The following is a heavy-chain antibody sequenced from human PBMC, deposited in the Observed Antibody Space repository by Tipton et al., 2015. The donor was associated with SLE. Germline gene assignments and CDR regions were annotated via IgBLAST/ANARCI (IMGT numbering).Heavy chain of an antibody. Sequence: QLVQSGAEVKKPGASVKVSCKASGYTFTSYYMHWVRQAPGQGLEWMGIINPSGGSTSYAQKFQGRVTMTRDTSTSTVYMGLSSLRSEDTAVYYCASDSSPTTVTSPYGMDVWGQGTTVTVSS. J-gene: IGHJ6*02. V-gene: IGHV1-46*01. CDR3: ASDSSPTTVTSPYGMDV. CDR1: GYTFTSYY. D-gene: IGHD4-17*01. CDR2: INPSGGST.